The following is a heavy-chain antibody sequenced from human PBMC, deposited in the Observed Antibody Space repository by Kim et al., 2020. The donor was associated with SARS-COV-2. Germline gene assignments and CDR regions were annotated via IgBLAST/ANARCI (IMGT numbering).Heavy chain of an antibody. D-gene: IGHD6-19*01. CDR3: ARESWQGQWLDY. J-gene: IGHJ4*02. V-gene: IGHV3-33*01. Sequence: YYADSVKGRFTSSRDKSKNTLYLQMNSLRAEDTAVYYCARESWQGQWLDYWGQGTLVTVSS.